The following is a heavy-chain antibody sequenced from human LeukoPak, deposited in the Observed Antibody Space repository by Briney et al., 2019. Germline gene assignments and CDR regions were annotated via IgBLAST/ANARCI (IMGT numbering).Heavy chain of an antibody. CDR3: ASYSSGKRF. CDR2: INPRDGST. Sequence: ASVKVSCKASGYTFTSYYMHWVRQAPGQGLEWMGIINPRDGSTSYAQKFQGRVTMTRDTSTSTVYMELRSLRSEDTAVYYCASYSSGKRFWGQGTLVTVSS. J-gene: IGHJ4*02. D-gene: IGHD6-19*01. V-gene: IGHV1-46*01. CDR1: GYTFTSYY.